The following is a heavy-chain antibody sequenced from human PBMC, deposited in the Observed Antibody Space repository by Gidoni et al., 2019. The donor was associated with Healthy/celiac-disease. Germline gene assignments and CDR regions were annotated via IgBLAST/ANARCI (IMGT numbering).Heavy chain of an antibody. CDR2: ISGSGGST. CDR1: GFTFSSYA. J-gene: IGHJ4*02. V-gene: IGHV3-23*01. Sequence: EVQLLESGGGLVQPGGSLRLSCAASGFTFSSYAMSWVRQAPGKGLEWVSAISGSGGSTYYADSVKGRFTISRDNSKNTLYLQMNSLRAEDTAVYYCAKVASRLVGATYYFDYWGQGTLVTVSS. CDR3: AKVASRLVGATYYFDY. D-gene: IGHD1-26*01.